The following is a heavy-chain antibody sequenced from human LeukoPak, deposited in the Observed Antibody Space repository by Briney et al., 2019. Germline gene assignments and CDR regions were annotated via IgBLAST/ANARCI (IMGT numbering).Heavy chain of an antibody. D-gene: IGHD6-13*01. J-gene: IGHJ4*02. CDR3: AKDLRSSTPF. CDR2: ISGSGGST. CDR1: GFTFSSYA. Sequence: GGSLRLSCAASGFTFSSYAMTWVRQAPGKGLEWVSAISGSGGSTFYSDSVKGRFTISRDNSENTLSLQMNSLRAEDTAVYYCAKDLRSSTPFWGQGTLVTVSS. V-gene: IGHV3-23*01.